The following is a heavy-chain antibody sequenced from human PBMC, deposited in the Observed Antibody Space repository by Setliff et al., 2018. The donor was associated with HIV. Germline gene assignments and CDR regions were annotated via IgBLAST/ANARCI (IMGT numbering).Heavy chain of an antibody. V-gene: IGHV3-21*06. Sequence: GGSLRLSCAASGFTFRNYKFNWVRQAPGRGLEWVSSISIGSGGAIDYADSVQGRFTISRDNANNLVYLQMNSLRVEDTAVYFCARWGSGSYERVFDYWGQGVLVTVSS. CDR2: ISIGSGGAI. CDR1: GFTFRNYK. CDR3: ARWGSGSYERVFDY. J-gene: IGHJ4*02. D-gene: IGHD1-26*01.